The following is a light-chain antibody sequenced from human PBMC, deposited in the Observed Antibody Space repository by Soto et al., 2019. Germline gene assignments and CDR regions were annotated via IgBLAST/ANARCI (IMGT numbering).Light chain of an antibody. CDR1: QSVSSMY. V-gene: IGKV3-20*01. CDR3: QQYGTSPIT. J-gene: IGKJ5*01. CDR2: GAS. Sequence: EIVLTQSPGTLSLSTGERATLSCGASQSVSSMYLAWYQQKPGQAPRLLINGASSRATGIPDRFSGSGSGTDFTLTISRLEPEDFAVYFCQQYGTSPITFGQGRRLEVK.